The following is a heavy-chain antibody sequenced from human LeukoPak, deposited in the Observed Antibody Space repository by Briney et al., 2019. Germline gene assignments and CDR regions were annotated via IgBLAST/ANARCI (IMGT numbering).Heavy chain of an antibody. CDR3: AREYSYGYGSHFDY. J-gene: IGHJ4*02. D-gene: IGHD5-18*01. V-gene: IGHV3-11*01. Sequence: AGGSLRLSCAASGFTFSDYYMSWIRQAPGKGLEWVSYISSSGSTIYYADSVKGRFTISRDNAKNSLYLQVNSLRAEDTAVYYCAREYSYGYGSHFDYWGQGTLVTVSS. CDR1: GFTFSDYY. CDR2: ISSSGSTI.